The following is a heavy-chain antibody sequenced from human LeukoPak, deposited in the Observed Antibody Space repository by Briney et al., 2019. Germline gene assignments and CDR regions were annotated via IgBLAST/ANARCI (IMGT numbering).Heavy chain of an antibody. V-gene: IGHV3-23*01. Sequence: QPGGSLRLSCTASGFTFGDYAMSWFRQAPGKGLEWVSAISGSGGSTYYADSVKGRFTISRDNSKNTLYLQMNSLRAEDTAVYYCAKDTGIVGATRGFGYWGQGTLVTVSS. D-gene: IGHD1-26*01. J-gene: IGHJ4*02. CDR1: GFTFGDYA. CDR3: AKDTGIVGATRGFGY. CDR2: ISGSGGST.